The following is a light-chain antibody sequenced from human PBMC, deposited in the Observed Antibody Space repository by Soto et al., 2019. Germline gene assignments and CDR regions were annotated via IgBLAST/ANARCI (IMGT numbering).Light chain of an antibody. V-gene: IGLV2-8*01. Sequence: QSALTQPPSASGSPGQSVTISCTGTSSDVGGYNYVSWYQQHPGKAPKLMIYEVSKRPSGVPDRFSGSKSGNTASLTVSGLQAEDDADYYCSSYAGSNKLVFGGGTKLTVL. CDR2: EVS. CDR1: SSDVGGYNY. J-gene: IGLJ2*01. CDR3: SSYAGSNKLV.